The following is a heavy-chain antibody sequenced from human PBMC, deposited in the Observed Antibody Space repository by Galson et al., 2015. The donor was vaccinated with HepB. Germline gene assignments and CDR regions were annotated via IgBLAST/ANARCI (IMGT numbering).Heavy chain of an antibody. CDR3: AKGDYYGSGRDTHFDY. V-gene: IGHV3-9*01. J-gene: IGHJ4*02. Sequence: SLRLSCAASGFTFDDYAMHWVRQAPGKGLEWVSGISWNSGSIGYADSVKGRFTISRDNAKNSLYLQMNSLRAEDTAFYYCAKGDYYGSGRDTHFDYWGQGTLVTVFS. CDR2: ISWNSGSI. CDR1: GFTFDDYA. D-gene: IGHD3-10*01.